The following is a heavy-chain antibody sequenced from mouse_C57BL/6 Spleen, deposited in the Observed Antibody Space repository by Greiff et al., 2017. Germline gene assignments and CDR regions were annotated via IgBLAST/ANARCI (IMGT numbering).Heavy chain of an antibody. Sequence: QVQLQQSGPELVKPGASVKISCKASGYAFSSSWMNWVKQRPGKGLEWIGRIYPGDGDTNYNGKFKGKATLTADKSSSTAYMQLSSLTSEDSAVYFCARGGGLLLSWFAYWGQGTLVTVSA. J-gene: IGHJ3*01. CDR1: GYAFSSSW. CDR3: ARGGGLLLSWFAY. CDR2: IYPGDGDT. V-gene: IGHV1-82*01. D-gene: IGHD2-3*01.